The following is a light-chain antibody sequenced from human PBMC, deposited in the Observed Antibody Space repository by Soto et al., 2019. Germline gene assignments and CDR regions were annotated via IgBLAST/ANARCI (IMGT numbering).Light chain of an antibody. CDR3: QQYGSSGT. V-gene: IGKV3-20*01. CDR1: QSVSNNY. Sequence: EVVLTQSPGTLSLSPEERATLSCRASQSVSNNYLAWYQQKPGQAPRLLIYGASNRATGIPDRFSGSGSGTDFTLTISRLEPEDFVVYYCQQYGSSGTFGQGTKVDIK. J-gene: IGKJ1*01. CDR2: GAS.